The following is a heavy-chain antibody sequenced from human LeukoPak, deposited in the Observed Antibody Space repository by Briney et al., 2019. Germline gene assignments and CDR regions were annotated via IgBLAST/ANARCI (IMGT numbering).Heavy chain of an antibody. CDR2: INTNTGNP. CDR3: AGGQNRGLWNYEAHDLGWLDP. Sequence: GASVKVSCKASGYTFTSYAMNWVRQAPGQGLEWMGWINTNTGNPTYAQGFTGRFVFSLDTSVSTAYLQISSLKAEDTAVYYCAGGQNRGLWNYEAHDLGWLDPWGQGTLVTVSS. D-gene: IGHD1-7*01. J-gene: IGHJ5*02. CDR1: GYTFTSYA. V-gene: IGHV7-4-1*02.